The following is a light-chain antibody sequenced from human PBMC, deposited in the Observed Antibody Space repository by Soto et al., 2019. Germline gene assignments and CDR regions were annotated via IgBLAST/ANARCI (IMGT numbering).Light chain of an antibody. Sequence: IVLTQSPATLSLSPGERATLSCRASQSVSTYLAWYQQRPGQAPRLLIYGASTRATGIPDRFSGDGSVAHFTLTISRLEAEDFVMYYCQQYGSSPITFGQGTRLEIK. J-gene: IGKJ5*01. CDR3: QQYGSSPIT. CDR1: QSVSTY. CDR2: GAS. V-gene: IGKV3-20*01.